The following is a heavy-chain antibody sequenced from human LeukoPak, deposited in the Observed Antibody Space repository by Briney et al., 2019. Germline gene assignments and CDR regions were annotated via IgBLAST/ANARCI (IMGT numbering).Heavy chain of an antibody. CDR3: AREDYDDRSGYDLINY. J-gene: IGHJ4*02. V-gene: IGHV1-18*01. Sequence: ASVKVSCKTSGYICKTHGITWVRQAPGQGLEWMGWISTYKGNTNYAQKLQGRVTLTTDTSTSTVYMELRRLRSDDTAVYYCAREDYDDRSGYDLINYWGQGTLVTVSS. CDR1: GYICKTHG. D-gene: IGHD3-22*01. CDR2: ISTYKGNT.